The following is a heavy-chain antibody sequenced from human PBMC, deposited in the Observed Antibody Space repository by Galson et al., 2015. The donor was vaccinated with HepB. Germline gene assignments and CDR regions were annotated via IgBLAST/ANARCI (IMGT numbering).Heavy chain of an antibody. CDR1: GYTFTSYY. CDR3: ARAGVGATRLYYYYMDV. Sequence: SVKVSCKASGYTFTSYYMHWVRQAPGQGLEWMGIINPSGGSTSYAQKFQGRVTMTRDTSTSTVYMELSSLRSEDTAVYYCARAGVGATRLYYYYMDVWGKGTTVTVSS. CDR2: INPSGGST. D-gene: IGHD1-26*01. J-gene: IGHJ6*03. V-gene: IGHV1-46*03.